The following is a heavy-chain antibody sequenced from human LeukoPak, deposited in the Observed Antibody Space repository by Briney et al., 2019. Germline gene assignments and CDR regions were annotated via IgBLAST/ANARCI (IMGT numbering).Heavy chain of an antibody. CDR1: GGSISSYY. CDR3: ARVAHDYGDFEGENAFDI. D-gene: IGHD4-17*01. Sequence: LSETLSLTCTVSGGSISSYYWSWIRQPPGKGLEWIGYIYYSGSTYYNPSLKSRVTISVDTSKNQFSLKLSSVTAADTAVYYCARVAHDYGDFEGENAFDIWGQGTMVTVSS. V-gene: IGHV4-59*08. CDR2: IYYSGST. J-gene: IGHJ3*02.